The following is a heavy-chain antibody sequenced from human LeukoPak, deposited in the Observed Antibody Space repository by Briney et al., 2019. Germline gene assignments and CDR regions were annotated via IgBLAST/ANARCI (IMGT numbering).Heavy chain of an antibody. CDR2: INSDGSST. CDR3: ARRVGEGIAAAGPFDP. J-gene: IGHJ5*02. CDR1: GFTFSSYW. V-gene: IGHV3-74*01. Sequence: GGSLRLSCAASGFTFSSYWMHWVRQAPGKGLVWVSRINSDGSSTSYADSVRGRFTISRDNAKNTLYLRMNSLRAEDTAVYYCARRVGEGIAAAGPFDPWGRGTLVTVSS. D-gene: IGHD6-13*01.